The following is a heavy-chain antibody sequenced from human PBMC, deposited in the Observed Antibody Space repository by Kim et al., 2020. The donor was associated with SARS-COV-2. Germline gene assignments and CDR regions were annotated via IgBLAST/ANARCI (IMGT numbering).Heavy chain of an antibody. V-gene: IGHV5-51*01. D-gene: IGHD1-1*01. CDR3: ARRRGWNTGSSFDY. J-gene: IGHJ4*02. Sequence: GESLKISCRSSGYSFSSYWIGWVRHMPGKGLEWMGIIYPGDSDTRYSPSFQGQVTISADKSISTAYLQWSSLKASDTAMYYCARRRGWNTGSSFDYWGQGTLVTLSS. CDR2: IYPGDSDT. CDR1: GYSFSSYW.